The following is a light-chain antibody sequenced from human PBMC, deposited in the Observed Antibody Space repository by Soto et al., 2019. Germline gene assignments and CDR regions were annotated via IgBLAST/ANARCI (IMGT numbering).Light chain of an antibody. CDR3: QQYNNWRWT. V-gene: IGKV3-15*01. CDR1: QSVSSS. Sequence: EILLTQSPCTLSLSPVERTTLSCMASQSVSSSSLAWYQQRPGQAPRLLIYGASTRAAGVSARFSGSGSGTEFTLTINSLQSEDSAVYYCQQYNNWRWTFGQGTKVDIK. CDR2: GAS. J-gene: IGKJ1*01.